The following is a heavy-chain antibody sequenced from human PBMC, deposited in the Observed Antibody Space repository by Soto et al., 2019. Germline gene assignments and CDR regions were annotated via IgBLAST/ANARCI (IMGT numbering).Heavy chain of an antibody. CDR3: AREMVRGVGSDY. CDR2: ISTYNGNT. J-gene: IGHJ4*02. D-gene: IGHD3-10*01. Sequence: QVQLVQSGAEVKKPGASVKVSCKASGYTFTSYGISWVRQAPGQGLEWMGWISTYNGNTKYAQKLQGRATMTTETATSTAYMELRGLRSDDTAVLYCAREMVRGVGSDYWGQGTLVTVSS. V-gene: IGHV1-18*01. CDR1: GYTFTSYG.